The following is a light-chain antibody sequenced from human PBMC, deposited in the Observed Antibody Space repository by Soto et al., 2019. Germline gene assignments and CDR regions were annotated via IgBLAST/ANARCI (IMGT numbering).Light chain of an antibody. J-gene: IGKJ1*01. V-gene: IGKV3-20*01. CDR3: QQYGSSPRT. Sequence: EIVLTQSPGTLSLSPGERATLSCRASQTVSSSYLAWYQQKPGQAPSLLMYGASSRATGIPERFSGSGSGTAFTLTISRLEPEDFAVYYCQQYGSSPRTFGQGTKVEIK. CDR2: GAS. CDR1: QTVSSSY.